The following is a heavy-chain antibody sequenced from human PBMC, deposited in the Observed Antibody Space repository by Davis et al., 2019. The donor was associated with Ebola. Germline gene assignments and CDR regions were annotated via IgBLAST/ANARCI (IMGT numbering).Heavy chain of an antibody. Sequence: PGGSLRLSCAASGFTFSSYSMNWVRQAPGKGLEWVSSISSSSSYIYYADSVKGRFTISRDNAKNSLYLQMNSLRAEDTAVYYCAREITYYYDSSVPGYFQHWGQGTLVTVSS. V-gene: IGHV3-21*01. CDR3: AREITYYYDSSVPGYFQH. CDR2: ISSSSSYI. J-gene: IGHJ1*01. D-gene: IGHD3-22*01. CDR1: GFTFSSYS.